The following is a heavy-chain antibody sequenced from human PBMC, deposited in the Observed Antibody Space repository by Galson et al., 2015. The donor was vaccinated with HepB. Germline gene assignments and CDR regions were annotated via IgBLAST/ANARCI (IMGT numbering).Heavy chain of an antibody. CDR2: ISSGSSYI. Sequence: SLRLSCAASGFTFSSYMMNWVRQAPGKGLEWVSSISSGSSYIYYADSVKGRFTISRDNAKNSLYLQMNSLRAEDTAVYYCAKDKAEDGAEYFQHWGRGTLVTVSS. CDR3: AKDKAEDGAEYFQH. J-gene: IGHJ1*01. V-gene: IGHV3-21*01. CDR1: GFTFSSYM.